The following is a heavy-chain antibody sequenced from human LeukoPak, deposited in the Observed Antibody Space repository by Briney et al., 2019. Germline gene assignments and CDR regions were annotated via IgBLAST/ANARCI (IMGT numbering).Heavy chain of an antibody. D-gene: IGHD1-26*01. CDR3: ARVGQWELLSEYYFDY. CDR2: IWYDGSNK. Sequence: GGSLRLSCAASGFTFSSYGMHWVRQAPGKGPEWVAVIWYDGSNKYYADSVKGRFTISRDNSKNTLYLQMNSLRAEDTAVYYCARVGQWELLSEYYFDYWGQGTLVTVSS. CDR1: GFTFSSYG. V-gene: IGHV3-33*01. J-gene: IGHJ4*02.